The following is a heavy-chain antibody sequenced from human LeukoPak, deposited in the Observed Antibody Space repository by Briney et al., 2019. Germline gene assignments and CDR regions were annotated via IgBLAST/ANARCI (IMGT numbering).Heavy chain of an antibody. J-gene: IGHJ4*02. CDR3: AENYDSSGYTDY. CDR2: ISSDGTTK. V-gene: IGHV3-30-3*01. D-gene: IGHD3-22*01. CDR1: GFTFSDYY. Sequence: PGGSLRLSCAASGFTFSDYYMSRIRQAPGKGLEWVAVISSDGTTKYHADSVKGRFTVSRDNSKNTLYLQMNSLRAEDTAVYYCAENYDSSGYTDYWGQGTLVTVSS.